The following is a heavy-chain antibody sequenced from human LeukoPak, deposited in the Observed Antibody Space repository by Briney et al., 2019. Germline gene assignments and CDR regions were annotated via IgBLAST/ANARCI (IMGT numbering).Heavy chain of an antibody. CDR3: AKDAFGCSGGSCYSGIPYYFDY. V-gene: IGHV3-23*01. CDR1: GFTFSNYA. D-gene: IGHD2-15*01. Sequence: GGSLRLSCVASGFTFSNYAMSWVRQAPGKGLDWVSAISGSGGNTYYVDSVKGRFTISRDNSKNTLYLQMNSLRADDTAVYYCAKDAFGCSGGSCYSGIPYYFDYWGQGTLVTVSS. J-gene: IGHJ4*02. CDR2: ISGSGGNT.